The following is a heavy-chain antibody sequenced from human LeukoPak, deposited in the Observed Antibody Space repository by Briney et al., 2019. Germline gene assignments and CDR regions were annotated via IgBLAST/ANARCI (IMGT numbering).Heavy chain of an antibody. J-gene: IGHJ3*01. D-gene: IGHD1-26*01. CDR2: IYPGGSDT. CDR1: GCSFINYW. Sequence: GGSLKISCQGSGCSFINYWIGWVRQMPGKGLEWMGIIYPGGSDTTYSPSFQGQVTISADKSISSAYLQWSSLKASDTAMYYCARLGPTSNASDVWGQGTMVTVSS. CDR3: ARLGPTSNASDV. V-gene: IGHV5-51*01.